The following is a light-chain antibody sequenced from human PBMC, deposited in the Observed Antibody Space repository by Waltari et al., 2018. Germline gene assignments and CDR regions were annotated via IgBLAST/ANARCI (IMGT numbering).Light chain of an antibody. Sequence: EIVMTQSPATLSVSPGERATLSCRASHRLSGNLAWYQQKPGQAPRLLMYDVSTRATGVPARFSVSESGTEFTLTISSIQSEDFAIYYCQQYQNWPRWTFGQGTKVDIK. CDR3: QQYQNWPRWT. J-gene: IGKJ1*01. V-gene: IGKV3-15*01. CDR1: HRLSGN. CDR2: DVS.